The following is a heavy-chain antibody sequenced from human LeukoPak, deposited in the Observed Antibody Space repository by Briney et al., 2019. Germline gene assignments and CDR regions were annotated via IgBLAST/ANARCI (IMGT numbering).Heavy chain of an antibody. J-gene: IGHJ6*02. CDR1: GFTFSRHA. D-gene: IGHD2-21*01. Sequence: GGSLGLSCAASGFTFSRHAMHWVRQAPGKGLEWVSGISWNSGSIGYADSVKGRFTISRDNAKNSLYLQMNSLRAEDTALYYCAKDGIAYYYGMDVWGQGTTVTVSS. V-gene: IGHV3-9*01. CDR2: ISWNSGSI. CDR3: AKDGIAYYYGMDV.